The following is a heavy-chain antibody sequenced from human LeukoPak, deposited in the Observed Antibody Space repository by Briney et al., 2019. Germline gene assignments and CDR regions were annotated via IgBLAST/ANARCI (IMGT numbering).Heavy chain of an antibody. V-gene: IGHV3-7*03. Sequence: GGSLRLSCATSGFTFSTYWMTWVRQAPGKGLEWVANIKEDGSLKYYVDSVKGRSTISRDNAKNSLYLQMSSLRVEDTAVYYCARDVLGRSGEQLDYWGQGTLVTVSS. CDR2: IKEDGSLK. CDR3: ARDVLGRSGEQLDY. CDR1: GFTFSTYW. D-gene: IGHD3-3*01. J-gene: IGHJ4*02.